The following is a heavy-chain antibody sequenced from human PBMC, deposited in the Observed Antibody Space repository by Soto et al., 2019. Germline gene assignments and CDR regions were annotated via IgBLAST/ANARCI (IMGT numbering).Heavy chain of an antibody. CDR3: ARHHFGSSSDY. V-gene: IGHV3-21*01. CDR1: GFTFNTYS. J-gene: IGHJ4*01. Sequence: EVQLVESGGGLVQPGESLRLSCAASGFTFNTYSMNWVRQAPGKGLEWVSSISTGGTSIVYADSVRGRFSISRDNTNNSLYLQMNSLRAEDTAVYYCARHHFGSSSDYWGHGTLVTVSS. CDR2: ISTGGTSI. D-gene: IGHD3-10*01.